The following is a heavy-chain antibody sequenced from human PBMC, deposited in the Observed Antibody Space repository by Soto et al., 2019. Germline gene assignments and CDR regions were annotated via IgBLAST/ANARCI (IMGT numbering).Heavy chain of an antibody. CDR3: ARLTVPYYDYVWGSYRSPNKAFPSYYYYGTDV. J-gene: IGHJ6*02. CDR1: GYSFTSYW. D-gene: IGHD3-16*02. Sequence: PGESLKISCKGSGYSFTSYWISWVRQMPGKGLEWMGRIDPSDSYTNYSPSFQGHVTISADKSISTAYLQWSSLKASDTAMYYCARLTVPYYDYVWGSYRSPNKAFPSYYYYGTDVWGQGTTVTVSS. CDR2: IDPSDSYT. V-gene: IGHV5-10-1*01.